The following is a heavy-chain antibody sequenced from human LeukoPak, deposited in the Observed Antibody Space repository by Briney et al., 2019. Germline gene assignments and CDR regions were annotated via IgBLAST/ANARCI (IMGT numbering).Heavy chain of an antibody. D-gene: IGHD6-19*01. CDR1: GFTFDDYT. V-gene: IGHV3-43*01. CDR2: ISWDGGST. Sequence: WGSLRLSCAASGFTFDDYTMHWVRQAPGKGLERVSLISWDGGSTYYADSVKGRFTISRDNSKNSLYLQMNSLRTEDTALYYCAKDKSLAVYSSGWPVDYWGQGTLVTVSS. CDR3: AKDKSLAVYSSGWPVDY. J-gene: IGHJ4*02.